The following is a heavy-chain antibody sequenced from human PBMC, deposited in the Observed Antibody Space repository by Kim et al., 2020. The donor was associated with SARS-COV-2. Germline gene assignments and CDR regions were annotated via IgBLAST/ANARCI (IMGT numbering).Heavy chain of an antibody. CDR3: AKVPKYYDSRDY. D-gene: IGHD3-22*01. Sequence: GGFLRLSCAASGFTFDDYAMHWVRQAPGKGLEWVSLISGDGGSTYYADSVKGRFTISRDNSKNSLYLQMNSLRTEDTALYYCAKVPKYYDSRDYWGQGTLVTVSS. CDR2: ISGDGGST. J-gene: IGHJ4*02. CDR1: GFTFDDYA. V-gene: IGHV3-43*02.